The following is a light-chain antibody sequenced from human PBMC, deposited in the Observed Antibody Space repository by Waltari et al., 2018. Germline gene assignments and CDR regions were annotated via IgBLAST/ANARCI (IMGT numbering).Light chain of an antibody. CDR1: QSVSSN. CDR3: QQYNNWPQGT. J-gene: IGKJ1*01. Sequence: EIVMTQSPATLSVSPGERATLSCRASQSVSSNLAWYQQKPGQSPRLLIYGASTKATGIPARFSGSRSGTEFTLTISSVQSEDFAVYYCQQYNNWPQGTFGQGTKVEIK. V-gene: IGKV3-15*01. CDR2: GAS.